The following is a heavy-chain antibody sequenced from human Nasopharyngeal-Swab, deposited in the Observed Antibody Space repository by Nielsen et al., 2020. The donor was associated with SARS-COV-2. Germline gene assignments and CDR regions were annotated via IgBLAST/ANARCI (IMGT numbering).Heavy chain of an antibody. J-gene: IGHJ4*02. V-gene: IGHV3-21*01. CDR3: ARDRGITMPFDY. CDR1: GFTFSSYS. D-gene: IGHD1-14*01. CDR2: ISSSSSYI. Sequence: GEPLKISCAASGFTFSSYSMNWVRQAPGKGLEWVSSISSSSSYIYYADSVKGRFTISRDNAKNSLYLQMNSLRAEDTAVYYCARDRGITMPFDYWGQGTLVTVSS.